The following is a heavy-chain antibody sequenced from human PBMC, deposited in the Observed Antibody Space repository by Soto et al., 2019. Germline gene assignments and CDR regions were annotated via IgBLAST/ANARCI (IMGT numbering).Heavy chain of an antibody. CDR2: IYYSGSA. J-gene: IGHJ3*02. V-gene: IGHV4-39*01. CDR1: GGSISSSRYY. D-gene: IGHD2-15*01. CDR3: ARHSTHYCSGGSCYAWWFAFDI. Sequence: QLQLQESGPGLVKPSETLSLTCTVSGGSISSSRYYWGWIRQPPGKGLEWIGSIYYSGSAHYNPSLKSRVTISADTSKNQFSLKLSSVTAADTALYYCARHSTHYCSGGSCYAWWFAFDIWGQGTMVTVSS.